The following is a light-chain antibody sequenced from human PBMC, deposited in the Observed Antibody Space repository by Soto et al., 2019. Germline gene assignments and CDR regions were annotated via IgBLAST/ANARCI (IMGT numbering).Light chain of an antibody. CDR1: QSIRSE. CDR3: QQYNKWPPLT. Sequence: EIVMTQSPATLSVSPVERATLSCRASQSIRSELAWYQQKPGQAPRLLIYGASTRATGIPARFSGSGSGTEFTLTISNLQSEDFAVYYCQQYNKWPPLTFGGGTKVDIK. J-gene: IGKJ4*01. V-gene: IGKV3-15*01. CDR2: GAS.